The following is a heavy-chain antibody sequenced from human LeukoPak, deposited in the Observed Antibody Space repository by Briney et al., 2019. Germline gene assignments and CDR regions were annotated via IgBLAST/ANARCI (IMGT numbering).Heavy chain of an antibody. Sequence: GGSLRLSCAASGFTVSSNYMSWVRQAPGKGLEWVSVIYSGGSTYYAGSVKGRFTISRDNSKNTLYLQMNSLRAEDTAVYYCARSPDILTGYYINYFDYWGQGTLVTVSS. CDR3: ARSPDILTGYYINYFDY. CDR2: IYSGGST. D-gene: IGHD3-9*01. V-gene: IGHV3-53*01. J-gene: IGHJ4*02. CDR1: GFTVSSNY.